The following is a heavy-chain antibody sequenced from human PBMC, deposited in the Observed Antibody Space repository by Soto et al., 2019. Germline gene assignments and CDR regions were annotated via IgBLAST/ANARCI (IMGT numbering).Heavy chain of an antibody. D-gene: IGHD2-2*01. CDR2: INHSGST. CDR3: ARGRIVVVPAAIKNWFDP. Sequence: QVQLQQWGAGLLKPSETLSLTCAVYGGSFSGYYWSWIRQPPGKGLEWIGEINHSGSTNYNPSLKSRVTISVDPYKNQFSLKLSSVTAADTAVYYCARGRIVVVPAAIKNWFDPWGQGTLVTVSS. CDR1: GGSFSGYY. J-gene: IGHJ5*02. V-gene: IGHV4-34*01.